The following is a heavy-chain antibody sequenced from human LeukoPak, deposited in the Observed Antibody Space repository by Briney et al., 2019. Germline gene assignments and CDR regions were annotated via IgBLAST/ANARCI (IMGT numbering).Heavy chain of an antibody. Sequence: SQTLSLTCTVSGGSISSGGYYWSWIRQPPGKGLEWIGYIYHSGSTYYNPSLKSRVTISVDRSKNQFSLKLSSVTAADTAVYYCARANYDILTGYLYYFDYWGQGTLVTVSS. D-gene: IGHD3-9*01. J-gene: IGHJ4*02. CDR3: ARANYDILTGYLYYFDY. CDR2: IYHSGST. V-gene: IGHV4-30-2*01. CDR1: GGSISSGGYY.